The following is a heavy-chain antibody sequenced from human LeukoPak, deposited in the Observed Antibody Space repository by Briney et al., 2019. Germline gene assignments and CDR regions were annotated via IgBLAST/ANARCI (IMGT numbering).Heavy chain of an antibody. Sequence: GRSLRLSCAASGFTFSSYGMHWVRQAPGKGLEWVAVISYDGSNKYYADSVKGRFTISRDNSKNTLYLQMNSLRAEDTAVYYCAQGSGSYYPLGYWGQGTLVTVSS. CDR1: GFTFSSYG. D-gene: IGHD3-10*01. J-gene: IGHJ4*02. V-gene: IGHV3-30*18. CDR3: AQGSGSYYPLGY. CDR2: ISYDGSNK.